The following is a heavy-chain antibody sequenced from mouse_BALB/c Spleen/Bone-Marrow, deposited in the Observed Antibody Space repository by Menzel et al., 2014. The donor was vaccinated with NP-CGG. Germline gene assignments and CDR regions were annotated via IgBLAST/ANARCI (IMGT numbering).Heavy chain of an antibody. V-gene: IGHV1-26*01. CDR3: ARSRAMDY. J-gene: IGHJ4*01. Sequence: VQLQQPGPDLVKPGASVKMSCKASGYTFTDYYMKWVKQSHGKRLEWIGDINPNNGNTFYNQKFKGKASLTVDKSSTTAYMQLNSLTSEDSAVYYCARSRAMDYWGQGTSVTVSS. CDR2: INPNNGNT. CDR1: GYTFTDYY.